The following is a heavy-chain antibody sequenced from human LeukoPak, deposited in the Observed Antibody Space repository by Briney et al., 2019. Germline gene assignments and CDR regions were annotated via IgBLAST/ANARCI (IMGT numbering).Heavy chain of an antibody. CDR2: IFHTGGS. D-gene: IGHD3-3*01. CDR3: ARDLGLTISDNWFDP. J-gene: IGHJ5*02. CDR1: DYSLSSGYL. V-gene: IGHV4-38-2*02. Sequence: PSETLSLTCTVSDYSLSSGYLWTWFRQPPGKGLEWFGSIFHTGGSYYTPSLKSPVAISVDPSKNQFSLELRSVPAADTAVYYCARDLGLTISDNWFDPWGPGPLVTVSS.